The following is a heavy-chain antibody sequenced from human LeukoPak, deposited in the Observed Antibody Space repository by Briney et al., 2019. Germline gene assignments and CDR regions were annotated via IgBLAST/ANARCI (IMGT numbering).Heavy chain of an antibody. J-gene: IGHJ4*02. D-gene: IGHD5-12*01. V-gene: IGHV1-2*02. CDR1: GYTFTGYY. CDR2: INPNSGGT. CDR3: ARDSPEYSGYDLDY. Sequence: ASVKVSCKASGYTFTGYYMHWVRPAPGQGLEWMGWINPNSGGTNYAQKFQGRVTMTRDTSISTAYMELSRLRSDDAAVYYCARDSPEYSGYDLDYWGQGTLVTVSS.